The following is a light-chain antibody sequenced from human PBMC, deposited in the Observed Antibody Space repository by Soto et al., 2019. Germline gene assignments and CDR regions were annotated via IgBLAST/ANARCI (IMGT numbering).Light chain of an antibody. CDR2: DAS. J-gene: IGKJ4*01. CDR3: QQYDYLRT. Sequence: DIQMTQSPSSLSASLGDRVTIACQASQDISNYLNWYQQKPWKAPKLLIYDASNFETGVPSRFSGSRSGTDFTFTISSLQPEDIATYYCQQYDYLRTFGGGTKVEIK. CDR1: QDISNY. V-gene: IGKV1-33*01.